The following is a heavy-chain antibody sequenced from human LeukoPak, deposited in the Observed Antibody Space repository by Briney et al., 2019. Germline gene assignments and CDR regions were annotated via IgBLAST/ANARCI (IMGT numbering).Heavy chain of an antibody. D-gene: IGHD3-10*01. Sequence: ASVKVSCKASGYTFTSYGFSWVRQAPGQGLEWMGGIIPVLGTANYGQKFQGRVTITADESTSTAYMELSSLTSDDTGVYFCARSGGDYYYYSTDVWGKGTTVTVSS. J-gene: IGHJ6*03. CDR2: IIPVLGTA. CDR3: ARSGGDYYYYSTDV. V-gene: IGHV1-69*13. CDR1: GYTFTSYG.